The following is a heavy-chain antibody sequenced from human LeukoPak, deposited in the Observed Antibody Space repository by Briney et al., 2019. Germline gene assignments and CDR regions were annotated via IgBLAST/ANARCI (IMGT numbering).Heavy chain of an antibody. CDR2: ISGSGGST. Sequence: PGGSLRLSCAASGFTFSSYAMSWVRQAPGKGLEWVSAISGSGGSTYYADSVKGRFTISRDNSKNTLYLQMNSLRAEDTAVYYCAKNTYCGGDCYSLAGKTRGDYWGQGTLVTVSS. CDR3: AKNTYCGGDCYSLAGKTRGDY. J-gene: IGHJ4*02. CDR1: GFTFSSYA. V-gene: IGHV3-23*01. D-gene: IGHD2-21*01.